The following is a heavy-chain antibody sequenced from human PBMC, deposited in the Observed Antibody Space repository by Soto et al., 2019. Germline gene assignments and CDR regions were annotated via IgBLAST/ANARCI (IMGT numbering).Heavy chain of an antibody. J-gene: IGHJ4*02. CDR1: GFTFSSYS. V-gene: IGHV3-21*01. Sequence: AGGSLRLSCAASGFTFSSYSMNWVRQAPGKGLEWVSSISSSSSYIYYADSVKGRFTISRDNAKNSLYLQMNSLRAEDTAVYYCAREVRYGGNSGRDYWGQGTLVTVSS. D-gene: IGHD4-17*01. CDR2: ISSSSSYI. CDR3: AREVRYGGNSGRDY.